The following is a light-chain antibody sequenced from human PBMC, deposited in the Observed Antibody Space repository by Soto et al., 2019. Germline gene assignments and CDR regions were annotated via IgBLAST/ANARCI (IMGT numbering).Light chain of an antibody. CDR2: AAS. Sequence: DSQLTQAPSFLSASALDKVAITLLASQAISSYLAWYQQKPGRAPKLLIYAASTLQSGVPSRFSGSGSGTEFTLTITSLQPEAFATYYCQQLNSFPITFGYGARLEIK. V-gene: IGKV1-9*01. CDR1: QAISSY. J-gene: IGKJ5*01. CDR3: QQLNSFPIT.